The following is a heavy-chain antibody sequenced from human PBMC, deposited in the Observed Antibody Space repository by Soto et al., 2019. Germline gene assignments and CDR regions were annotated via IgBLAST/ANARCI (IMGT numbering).Heavy chain of an antibody. CDR3: ARDGTWLVNAFDI. V-gene: IGHV3-21*01. Sequence: PGGSLRLSCAASGFTFSSYSMNWVRQAPGKGLEWVSSISSSSSYIYYADSVKGRFTISRDNAKNSLYLQMNSLRAEDTAVYYCARDGTWLVNAFDIWGQGTMVTVSS. J-gene: IGHJ3*02. CDR2: ISSSSSYI. D-gene: IGHD6-19*01. CDR1: GFTFSSYS.